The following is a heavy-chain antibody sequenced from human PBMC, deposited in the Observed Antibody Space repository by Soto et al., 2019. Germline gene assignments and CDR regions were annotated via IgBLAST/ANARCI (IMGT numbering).Heavy chain of an antibody. Sequence: EVQLVESGGGLVQPGGSPRLSCAPSGFTFSNYWMHWVRQAPGKGLEWVSRINEDGSVISYADSVKGRFTISRDNGKNTLYLQMNSLRVEDTAVYYCVRDLIIVVTPGDDFDYWGQGTLVTVSS. J-gene: IGHJ4*02. V-gene: IGHV3-74*01. CDR1: GFTFSNYW. D-gene: IGHD1-26*01. CDR2: INEDGSVI. CDR3: VRDLIIVVTPGDDFDY.